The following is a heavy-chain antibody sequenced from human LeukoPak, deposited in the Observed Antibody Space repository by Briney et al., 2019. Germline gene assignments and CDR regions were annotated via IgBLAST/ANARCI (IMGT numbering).Heavy chain of an antibody. CDR2: IYYSGST. D-gene: IGHD6-6*01. CDR1: GGSISSGGYY. Sequence: PSETLSLTCTVSGGSISSGGYYWSWIRQHPGKGLEWIGYIYYSGSTYYNPSLKSRVTISVDTSKNQFSLKLSSVTAADTAVYYCARRVAARPSWFDPWGQGTLVTVSS. V-gene: IGHV4-39*01. CDR3: ARRVAARPSWFDP. J-gene: IGHJ5*02.